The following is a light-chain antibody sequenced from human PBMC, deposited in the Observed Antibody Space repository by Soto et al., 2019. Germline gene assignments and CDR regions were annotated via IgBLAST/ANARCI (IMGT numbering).Light chain of an antibody. CDR2: DAS. J-gene: IGKJ4*01. Sequence: EIVLTQSPATLSLSPGQRATLSCRASQSISSYLAWYQQKPGQAPRLLIYDASNRATGIPARFSGSGSGTDFTLTISSLEPEDFGVYYCQQRYDWRSVGGGTKVEIK. V-gene: IGKV3-11*01. CDR1: QSISSY. CDR3: QQRYDWRS.